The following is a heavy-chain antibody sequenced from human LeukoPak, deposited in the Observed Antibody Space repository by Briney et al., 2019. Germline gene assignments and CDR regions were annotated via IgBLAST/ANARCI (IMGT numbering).Heavy chain of an antibody. CDR2: ITSSSSYI. CDR1: GFTFSTYT. J-gene: IGHJ4*02. Sequence: PGGSLRLSCAASGFTFSTYTMNWVRQAPGKGLEWVSSITSSSSYIYYADSVKGRFTISRDNAKSALYLQMNSLRADDTAVYYCTRSPSLGGSYWGFDYWGQGTLVTVSS. V-gene: IGHV3-21*01. CDR3: TRSPSLGGSYWGFDY. D-gene: IGHD1-26*01.